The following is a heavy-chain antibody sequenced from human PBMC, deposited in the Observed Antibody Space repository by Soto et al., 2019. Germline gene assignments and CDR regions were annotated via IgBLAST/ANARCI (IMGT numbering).Heavy chain of an antibody. Sequence: PSETLPLTCTFSGDSISSSKYYWGWIRQPPGKGLEWIGSIYYSGSPYYNSSLKSRVTISVDTSKNHFSLKLTSMTAADTAVYYCAQLPHYGDANAGFWGHGILVTVSS. D-gene: IGHD4-17*01. CDR3: AQLPHYGDANAGF. CDR2: IYYSGSP. CDR1: GDSISSSKYY. V-gene: IGHV4-39*02. J-gene: IGHJ4*01.